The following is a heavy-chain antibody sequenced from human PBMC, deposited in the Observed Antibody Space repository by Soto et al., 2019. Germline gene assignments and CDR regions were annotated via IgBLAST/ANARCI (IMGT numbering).Heavy chain of an antibody. CDR1: GGSFSGYY. CDR2: INHSGST. D-gene: IGHD2-15*01. CDR3: ARGGGGWVDANREEKYYDY. J-gene: IGHJ4*02. Sequence: PSETLSLTCAVYGGSFSGYYWSWIRQPPGKGLEWIGEINHSGSTNYNPSLKSRVTISVDTSKNQFSLKLSSVTAADTAVYYCARGGGGWVDANREEKYYDYWGQGNLVTVSS. V-gene: IGHV4-34*01.